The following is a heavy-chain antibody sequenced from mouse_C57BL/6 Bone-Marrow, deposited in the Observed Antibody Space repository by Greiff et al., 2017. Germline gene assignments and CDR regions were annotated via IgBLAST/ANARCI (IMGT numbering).Heavy chain of an antibody. Sequence: QVHVKQSGAELVRPGASVTLSCKASGYTFTDYEMNWVKQTPVHGLEWIGAIDPETGGTAYNQKFKGKAILTADNSSSTAYMEIRSLTSEDSAVSYCTRDYFDYWGQGTTLTVSS. J-gene: IGHJ2*01. CDR2: IDPETGGT. V-gene: IGHV1-15*01. CDR3: TRDYFDY. CDR1: GYTFTDYE.